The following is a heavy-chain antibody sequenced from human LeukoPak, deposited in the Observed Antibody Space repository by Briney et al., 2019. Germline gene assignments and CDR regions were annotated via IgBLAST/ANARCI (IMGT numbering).Heavy chain of an antibody. V-gene: IGHV4-61*02. D-gene: IGHD6-19*01. CDR3: ARDMPVIAVAGTSWFDP. CDR2: IYTSGST. J-gene: IGHJ5*02. CDR1: GDSISSSSYY. Sequence: SETLSLTCTVSGDSISSSSYYWSWIRQPAGKGLEWIGRIYTSGSTNYNPSLKSRVTMSVDTSKNQFSLKLSSVTAADTAVYYCARDMPVIAVAGTSWFDPWGQGTLVTVSS.